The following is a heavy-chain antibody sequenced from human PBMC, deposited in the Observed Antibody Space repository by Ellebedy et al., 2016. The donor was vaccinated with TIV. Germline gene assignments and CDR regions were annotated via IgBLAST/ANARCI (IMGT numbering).Heavy chain of an antibody. CDR1: GGSIGSDDYY. CDR2: IFYSGST. V-gene: IGHV4-30-4*01. Sequence: SETLSLTCTVSGGSIGSDDYYWSWIRQPPGKGLEWIGYIFYSGSTYYNPSLKSRVTISGDTSKNPFSLRLTAVTAADTAVYYCARQKTDSGSFLCDIWGQGTMVTVSS. J-gene: IGHJ3*02. D-gene: IGHD3-3*01. CDR3: ARQKTDSGSFLCDI.